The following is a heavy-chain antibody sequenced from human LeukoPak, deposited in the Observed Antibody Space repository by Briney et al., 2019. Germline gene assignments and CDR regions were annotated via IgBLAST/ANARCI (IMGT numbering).Heavy chain of an antibody. V-gene: IGHV3-23*01. Sequence: GGSLRLSCAASGFTFSSYAMSWVRQAPGKGLEWVSAISGSGGSTYYADSVKGRFTISRDNFKNTLYLQMNSLRAEVTAVYDGAKAIRGYTYGYSYYYMDVWGKGTTVTVSS. D-gene: IGHD5-18*01. CDR1: GFTFSSYA. J-gene: IGHJ6*03. CDR3: AKAIRGYTYGYSYYYMDV. CDR2: ISGSGGST.